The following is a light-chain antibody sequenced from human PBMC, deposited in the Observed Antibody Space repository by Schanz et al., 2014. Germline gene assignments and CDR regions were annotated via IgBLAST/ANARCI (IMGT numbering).Light chain of an antibody. CDR3: QQYNNWPSWT. V-gene: IGKV3-15*01. J-gene: IGKJ1*01. Sequence: ETVMTQSPDTLSVSPGERATLSCRASQSVSSNLAWYQQKPGQAPRLLIYGASTRATGIPARFSGSGSGTEFTLTISSLQSEDFAVYHCQQYNNWPSWTFGQGTKVEIK. CDR1: QSVSSN. CDR2: GAS.